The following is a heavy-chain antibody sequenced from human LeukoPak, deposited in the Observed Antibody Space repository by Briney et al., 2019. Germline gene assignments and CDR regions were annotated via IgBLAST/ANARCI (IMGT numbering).Heavy chain of an antibody. Sequence: GGSLRLSCAASGFTFSSYAMHWVRQAPGKGLEWVSGIYGSGSTRYYADPVKGRFTISRDSSKNTLYLQMNSLKAEDTAAYYCATEDSSDYYSFDYWGQGTLVTVSS. CDR3: ATEDSSDYYSFDY. J-gene: IGHJ4*02. V-gene: IGHV3-23*01. D-gene: IGHD3-22*01. CDR2: IYGSGSTR. CDR1: GFTFSSYA.